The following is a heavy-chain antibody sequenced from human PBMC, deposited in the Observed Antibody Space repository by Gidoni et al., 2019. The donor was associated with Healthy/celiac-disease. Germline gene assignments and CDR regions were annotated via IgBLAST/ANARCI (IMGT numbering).Heavy chain of an antibody. CDR2: INHSGST. CDR1: GGSFSGYY. D-gene: IGHD1-26*01. J-gene: IGHJ6*02. CDR3: ARAPRKSRTIKVGATSNYYYGMDV. Sequence: VQLPPSGAGLLKPSATLSLTCAVHGGSFSGYYLSWHRQPPGKVLEWIGEINHSGSTNYNPSLKSRVTISVDTSKNQFSLKLSSVTAADTAVYYCARAPRKSRTIKVGATSNYYYGMDVWGQGTTVTVSS. V-gene: IGHV4-34*01.